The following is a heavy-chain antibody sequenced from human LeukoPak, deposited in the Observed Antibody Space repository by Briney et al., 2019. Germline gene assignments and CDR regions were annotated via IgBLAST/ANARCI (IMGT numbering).Heavy chain of an antibody. J-gene: IGHJ4*02. CDR2: IRFDGSNK. V-gene: IGHV3-30*02. D-gene: IGHD6-19*01. Sequence: GGSLRLSCAASGFTFSTSGMHRARQAPGKGLEWVAFIRFDGSNKYYADSVKGRFTISRDNSKNALYLQMNSLRAEDTAVYYCAIHRGYTSSFDYWGQGTLVTVSS. CDR3: AIHRGYTSSFDY. CDR1: GFTFSTSG.